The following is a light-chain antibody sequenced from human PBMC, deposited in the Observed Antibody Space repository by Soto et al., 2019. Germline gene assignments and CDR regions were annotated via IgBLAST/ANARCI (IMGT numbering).Light chain of an antibody. Sequence: SYELTQSPSVSVSPGQTASITCSGDTLDNKYVCWYQQKPGQPPVLVMYHDVKRPSGIPERFSGSNSRNIATLTISGTQVMDEADYYCQVWDSSTGVVFGGGTKVTVL. V-gene: IGLV3-1*01. J-gene: IGLJ3*02. CDR2: HDV. CDR1: TLDNKY. CDR3: QVWDSSTGVV.